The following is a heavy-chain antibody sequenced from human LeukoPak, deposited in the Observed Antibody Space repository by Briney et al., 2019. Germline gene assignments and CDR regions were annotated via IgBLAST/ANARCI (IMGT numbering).Heavy chain of an antibody. D-gene: IGHD4-17*01. CDR3: ARDANPTVTTGYYGMDV. CDR1: GFTFSSYA. V-gene: IGHV3-30-3*01. CDR2: ISYDGSNN. J-gene: IGHJ6*02. Sequence: GGSLRLSCAASGFTFSSYAMHWVRQAPGKGLEWVAVISYDGSNNYYADSVKGRFTISRDNSKNTLYLQMNSLRSEDTAVYYCARDANPTVTTGYYGMDVWGQGTTVTVSS.